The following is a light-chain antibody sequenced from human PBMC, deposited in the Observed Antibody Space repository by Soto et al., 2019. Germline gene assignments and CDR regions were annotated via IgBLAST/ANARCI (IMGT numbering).Light chain of an antibody. CDR3: QVWDSSSDHPGVV. Sequence: SYELTQPPSVSVAPGKTARITCGGNNIGSKSVHWYQQNPGQAPVLVIYYDSDRPSGIPERFSGSNSGNTATLTISRVEAGDEADYYCQVWDSSSDHPGVVFGGGTKLTVL. CDR2: YDS. V-gene: IGLV3-21*04. CDR1: NIGSKS. J-gene: IGLJ2*01.